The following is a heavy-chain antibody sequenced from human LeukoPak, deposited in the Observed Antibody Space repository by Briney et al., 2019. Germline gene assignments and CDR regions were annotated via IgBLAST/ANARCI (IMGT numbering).Heavy chain of an antibody. CDR3: ARGRARGYSTVGWFDP. Sequence: PSETLSLTGTVSGGSISSGSYDWSWIRQPAGKGLEWIGRIYTSGSTNYNPSLKSRVTISVDTSKNQFSLKLSSVTAADTAVYYCARGRARGYSTVGWFDPWGQGTLVTVSS. CDR1: GGSISSGSYD. J-gene: IGHJ5*02. D-gene: IGHD6-13*01. CDR2: IYTSGST. V-gene: IGHV4-61*02.